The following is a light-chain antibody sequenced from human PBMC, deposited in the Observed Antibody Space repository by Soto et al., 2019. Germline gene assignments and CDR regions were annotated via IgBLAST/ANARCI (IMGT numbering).Light chain of an antibody. CDR2: NNN. Sequence: QSVLTQPPSASGTPGQRVTISCSGGSYNVGKNLVYWYQQRPGTAPKLIIFNNNQRPSGVPDRFSGSNSGSSASLAISGLRSEDEADYFCAAWDDSLSAWVFGGGTKLTVL. CDR1: SYNVGKNL. CDR3: AAWDDSLSAWV. J-gene: IGLJ3*02. V-gene: IGLV1-47*02.